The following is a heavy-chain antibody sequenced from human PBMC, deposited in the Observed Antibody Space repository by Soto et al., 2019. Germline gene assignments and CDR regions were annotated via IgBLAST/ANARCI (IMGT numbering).Heavy chain of an antibody. CDR3: ARSVEGHFDY. V-gene: IGHV3-48*02. CDR1: GFTFSSYW. Sequence: GGSLRLSCAASGFTFSSYWMSWVRQAPGKGLEWSSYITSDTNTIKYADSVKGRFTISRDNAKNLVYLQMNSLRDEDTAVYFCARSVEGHFDYWGQGTVVTVSS. J-gene: IGHJ4*02. D-gene: IGHD6-19*01. CDR2: ITSDTNTI.